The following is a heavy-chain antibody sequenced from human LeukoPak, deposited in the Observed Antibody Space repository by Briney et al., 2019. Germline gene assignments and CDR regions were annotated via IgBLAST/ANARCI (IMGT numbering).Heavy chain of an antibody. CDR2: ISAYNGNT. CDR1: GYTFTSYG. V-gene: IGHV1-18*01. J-gene: IGHJ4*02. Sequence: ASVKVSCKASGYTFTSYGISWVRQAPGQGLEWMGWISAYNGNTNYAQNLQGRVTMTTDTSTSTAYMELRSLRSDDTAVYYCARDRGRLWCSEGVDYWGQGTLVTVSS. CDR3: ARDRGRLWCSEGVDY. D-gene: IGHD4/OR15-4a*01.